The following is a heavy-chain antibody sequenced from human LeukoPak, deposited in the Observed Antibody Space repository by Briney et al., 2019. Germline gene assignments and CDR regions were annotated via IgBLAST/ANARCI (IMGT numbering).Heavy chain of an antibody. Sequence: AGGSLRLSCAPSGLPFSSTFMSWVRQAPGRGLEWVSIIYSGGTTHYPDSVKGRFTISRDNAKNMLYLQMDSLRVGDTAIYYCARNTDYYGSGTYGYFDHWGRGTLVTVSS. CDR1: GLPFSSTF. CDR3: ARNTDYYGSGTYGYFDH. CDR2: IYSGGTT. D-gene: IGHD3-10*01. J-gene: IGHJ2*01. V-gene: IGHV3-53*01.